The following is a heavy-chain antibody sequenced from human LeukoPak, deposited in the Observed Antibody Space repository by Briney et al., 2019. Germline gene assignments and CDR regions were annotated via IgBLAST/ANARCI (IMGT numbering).Heavy chain of an antibody. CDR1: GDSIRSSSYY. CDR2: IYYSGST. Sequence: SETLSLTCTVSGDSIRSSSYYWGWTRQPPGKGLEWIGNIYYSGSTYYNPSLTSRVTISVDTSKNQFSLKLSSVTAADTAVYYCASSSAVVAAVVADAFDIWGQGTMVTVSS. V-gene: IGHV4-39*07. D-gene: IGHD2-15*01. CDR3: ASSSAVVAAVVADAFDI. J-gene: IGHJ3*02.